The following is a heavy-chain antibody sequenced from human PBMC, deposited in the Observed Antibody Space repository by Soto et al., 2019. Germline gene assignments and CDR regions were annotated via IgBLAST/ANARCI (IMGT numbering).Heavy chain of an antibody. V-gene: IGHV3-23*01. D-gene: IGHD2-2*01. CDR3: ARYPPRYWSRTTCPFDY. CDR2: ITDDGDDT. CDR1: RFTFSSYA. J-gene: IGHJ4*02. Sequence: GGSLRLSCAASRFTFSSYAMSWVRQAPGKGLEWVSAITDDGDDTYYADSVKGRFTISRDNSKNTLYLQMNSLRVEETAVYYCARYPPRYWSRTTCPFDYWGQGTLVTVSS.